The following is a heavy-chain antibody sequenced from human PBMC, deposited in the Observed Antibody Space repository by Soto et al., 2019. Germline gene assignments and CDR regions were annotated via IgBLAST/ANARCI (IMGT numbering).Heavy chain of an antibody. J-gene: IGHJ6*03. V-gene: IGHV1-69*13. CDR3: ARDIGYCSSTSCYNYMDV. Sequence: SVKVSCKASGGTFSSYAISWVRQAPGQGLEWMGGIIPIFGTANYAQKFQGRVTITADESTSTAYMELNSLRAEDTAVYYCARDIGYCSSTSCYNYMDVWGKGTTVTVSS. CDR2: IIPIFGTA. CDR1: GGTFSSYA. D-gene: IGHD2-2*02.